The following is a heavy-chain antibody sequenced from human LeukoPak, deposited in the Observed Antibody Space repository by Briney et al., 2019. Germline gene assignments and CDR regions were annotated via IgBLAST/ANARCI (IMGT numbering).Heavy chain of an antibody. J-gene: IGHJ4*02. CDR3: ARASYYDSSAYYYAFDY. CDR1: GFTFSNYN. CDR2: ISSSSSI. D-gene: IGHD3-22*01. V-gene: IGHV3-69-1*01. Sequence: TPGGSLRLSCAASGFTFSNYNMNWVRQAPGKGLEWVSSISSSSSIYYADSMKGRFTISRDNAKISLYLQMNSLRVEDTAVYYCARASYYDSSAYYYAFDYWGQGTLVTVSS.